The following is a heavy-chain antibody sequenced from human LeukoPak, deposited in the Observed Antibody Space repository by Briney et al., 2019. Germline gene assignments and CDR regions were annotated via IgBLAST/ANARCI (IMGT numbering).Heavy chain of an antibody. CDR2: ISAYNGNT. D-gene: IGHD5-24*01. J-gene: IGHJ3*02. Sequence: ASVKVSCKATGYTFTSYGISWVRQAPGQGLEWMGWISAYNGNTNNAQKFQGRVTMTTDTSTRTSYMELRSLRSDDTAVYYCARGLQENLAWLQAFSAFDIWGQGTMVTISS. V-gene: IGHV1-18*01. CDR3: ARGLQENLAWLQAFSAFDI. CDR1: GYTFTSYG.